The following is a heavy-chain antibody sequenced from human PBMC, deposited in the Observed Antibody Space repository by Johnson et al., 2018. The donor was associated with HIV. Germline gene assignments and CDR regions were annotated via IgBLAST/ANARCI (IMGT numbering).Heavy chain of an antibody. V-gene: IGHV3-20*04. CDR1: GFTFDDYG. CDR2: INWNGGST. Sequence: VQLVESGGGVVRPGGSLRLSCAASGFTFDDYGMSWVRQAPGKGLAWVSGINWNGGSTGYADSVAGRFTISRVNAKNSLYLQMNSLRAEDTALYYCAREGRMDYGAPRAAFDIWGQGTMVTVSS. J-gene: IGHJ3*02. CDR3: AREGRMDYGAPRAAFDI. D-gene: IGHD4-17*01.